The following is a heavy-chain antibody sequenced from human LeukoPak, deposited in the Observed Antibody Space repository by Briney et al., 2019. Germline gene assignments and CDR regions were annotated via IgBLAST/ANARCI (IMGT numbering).Heavy chain of an antibody. CDR3: AKDPYYDILTGYPNYFDY. Sequence: GGFLRLSCAASGFTFSSYGMHWVRQAPGKGLEWVAFIRYDGSNKYYADSVKGRFTISRDNSKNTLYLQMNSLRAEDTAVYYCAKDPYYDILTGYPNYFDYWGQGTLVTVSS. CDR1: GFTFSSYG. J-gene: IGHJ4*02. D-gene: IGHD3-9*01. CDR2: IRYDGSNK. V-gene: IGHV3-30*02.